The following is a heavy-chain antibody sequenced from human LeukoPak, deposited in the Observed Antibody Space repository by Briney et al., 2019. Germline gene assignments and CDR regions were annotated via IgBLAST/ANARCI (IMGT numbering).Heavy chain of an antibody. CDR2: IIPIFGTA. CDR3: ARLIYGSGSLDFDY. J-gene: IGHJ4*02. V-gene: IGHV1-69*13. D-gene: IGHD3-10*01. CDR1: GYTFTSYY. Sequence: SVKVSCKASGYTFTSYYMHWVRQAPGQGLEWMGGIIPIFGTANYAQKFQGRVTITADESTSTAYMELSSLRSEDTAVYYCARLIYGSGSLDFDYWGQGTLVTVSS.